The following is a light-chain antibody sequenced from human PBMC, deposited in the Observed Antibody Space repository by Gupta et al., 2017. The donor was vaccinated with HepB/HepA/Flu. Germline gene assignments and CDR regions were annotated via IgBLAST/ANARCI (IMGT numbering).Light chain of an antibody. CDR2: DVS. V-gene: IGLV2-14*01. CDR1: SSDVGSYNY. J-gene: IGLJ3*02. CDR3: SSYTSSSTLV. Sequence: QSALTQPASVSGFPGNSITHSCPGTSSDVGSYNYVSWYQQHPGKAPKLMIYDVSNRPSGVSNRFSGSKSGNTASLTISGLQAEDEADYYCSSYTSSSTLVFGGGTKLTVL.